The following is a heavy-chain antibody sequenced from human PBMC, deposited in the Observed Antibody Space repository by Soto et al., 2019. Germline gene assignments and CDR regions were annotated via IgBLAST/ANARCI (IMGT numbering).Heavy chain of an antibody. Sequence: QVQLQESGPGLVKPSQTLSLTCTVSGGSISSGGYYWSWVRQHPGKGLEWIGYIYYSGSTYYNPSLKSRVNFSVDTSKNPCSLKLSSVTAADTAVYHCSRGVVLWGQGTLVTVSS. J-gene: IGHJ4*02. V-gene: IGHV4-31*03. CDR1: GGSISSGGYY. D-gene: IGHD2-15*01. CDR3: SRGVVL. CDR2: IYYSGST.